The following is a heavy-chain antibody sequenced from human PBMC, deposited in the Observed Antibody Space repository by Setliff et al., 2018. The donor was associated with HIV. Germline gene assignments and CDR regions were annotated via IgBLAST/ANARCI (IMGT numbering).Heavy chain of an antibody. J-gene: IGHJ5*02. CDR1: GGSVSVYR. CDR3: ARDRHSSGLGSYGP. Sequence: PSETLSLTCTISGGSVSVYRWSWIRQSAGRGLEWIGRIDSSGTTDYKPSLKGRVAISVDTSRNQFSLRVTSVNAADTAVYFCARDRHSSGLGSYGPWGPGILVTVSS. V-gene: IGHV4-4*07. D-gene: IGHD3-10*01. CDR2: IDSSGTT.